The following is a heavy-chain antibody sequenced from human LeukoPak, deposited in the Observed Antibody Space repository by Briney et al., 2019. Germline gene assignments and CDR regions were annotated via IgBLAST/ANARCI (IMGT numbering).Heavy chain of an antibody. J-gene: IGHJ4*02. Sequence: PSETLSLTCTVSGGSISSHYSSWMRQPPGQGMEWIGFIYYSGSTNCNPSLESRVTISVDTSKNQFSLNLSSVTAADTAVYYCARGNSYNYGDFDYWGQGTLVTVSS. CDR1: GGSISSHY. V-gene: IGHV4-59*11. CDR3: ARGNSYNYGDFDY. D-gene: IGHD3-22*01. CDR2: IYYSGST.